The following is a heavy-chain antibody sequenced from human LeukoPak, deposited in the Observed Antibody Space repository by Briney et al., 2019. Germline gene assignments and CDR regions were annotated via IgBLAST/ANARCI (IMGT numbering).Heavy chain of an antibody. D-gene: IGHD3-10*01. Sequence: ASVKVSCKASGYTFTSYAMHWVRQAPGQRLEWMGWINAGNGNTKYSQKFQGRGTITRDTSASTAYMELSSLRSEDTAVYYCARRHKVGAGDAIDIWGQGTMVTVSS. J-gene: IGHJ3*02. V-gene: IGHV1-3*01. CDR3: ARRHKVGAGDAIDI. CDR1: GYTFTSYA. CDR2: INAGNGNT.